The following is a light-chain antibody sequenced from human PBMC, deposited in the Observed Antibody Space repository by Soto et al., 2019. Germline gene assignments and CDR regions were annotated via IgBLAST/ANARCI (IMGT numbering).Light chain of an antibody. V-gene: IGLV9-49*01. J-gene: IGLJ2*01. CDR1: SGYSNYK. CDR2: VGTGGIVG. Sequence: QPVLTQPPSASASLGASVTLTCTLSSGYSNYKVDWYQQRPGKGPRFVMRVGTGGIVGSKGDGIPDRFSVLGSGLNRYLTIKNIQEEDESDYHCVADHCSGSIFVGVFGGGTKLTVL. CDR3: VADHCSGSIFVGV.